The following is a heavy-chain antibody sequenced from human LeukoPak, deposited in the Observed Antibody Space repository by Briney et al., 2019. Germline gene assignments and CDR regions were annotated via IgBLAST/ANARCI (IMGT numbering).Heavy chain of an antibody. CDR1: GYTFTSFY. J-gene: IGHJ6*02. Sequence: ASVKVSCKASGYTFTSFYMHWVRQAPGQGLEWMGIINLSGGGTTYAQKLQGRVTMTRDSSTSTVYMELSSLRSEDTAVYYCARSYYYGMDVWGQGTTVTASS. CDR3: ARSYYYGMDV. V-gene: IGHV1-46*01. D-gene: IGHD2-21*01. CDR2: INLSGGGT.